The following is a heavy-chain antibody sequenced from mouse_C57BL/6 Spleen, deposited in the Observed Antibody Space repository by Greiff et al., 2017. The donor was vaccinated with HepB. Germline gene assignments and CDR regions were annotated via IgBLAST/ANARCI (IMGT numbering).Heavy chain of an antibody. CDR1: GYTFTSYW. Sequence: VQLQQPGAELVKPGASVKLSCKASGYTFTSYWMQWVKQRPGQGLEWIGEIDPSDSYTNYNQKFKGKATLTVDTSSSTAYMQLSSLTSEDSAVYYCARSDLLPFAYWGQGTLVTVSA. CDR3: ARSDLLPFAY. J-gene: IGHJ3*01. D-gene: IGHD2-1*01. V-gene: IGHV1-50*01. CDR2: IDPSDSYT.